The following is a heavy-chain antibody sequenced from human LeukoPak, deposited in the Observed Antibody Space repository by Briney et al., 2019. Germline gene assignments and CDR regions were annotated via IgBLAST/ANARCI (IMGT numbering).Heavy chain of an antibody. Sequence: SETLSLTSTLSRGSITSYSCSWTRQPPGKGLEWIGYIYYSGSTNYNPSLKSRVTISVDTSKNQFSLKLSSVTAADTAVYYTQLYVYSGSSGYDYPPSVCGQGTLVTVSS. CDR3: QLYVYSGSSGYDYPPSV. CDR2: IYYSGST. V-gene: IGHV4-59*01. J-gene: IGHJ4*02. D-gene: IGHD3-22*01. CDR1: RGSITSYS.